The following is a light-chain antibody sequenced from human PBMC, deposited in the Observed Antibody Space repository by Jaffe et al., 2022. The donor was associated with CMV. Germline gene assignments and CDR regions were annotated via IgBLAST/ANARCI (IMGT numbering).Light chain of an antibody. V-gene: IGLV2-14*03. CDR3: SSYTTISTWV. CDR2: DVS. J-gene: IGLJ3*02. CDR1: SSDIGSYNY. Sequence: QSALTQPASVSGSPGQSITISCTGTSSDIGSYNYVSWYQQHPGKAPKLMIYDVSNRPSGVSNHFSGSKSGNTASLTISGLQAEDEADYYCSSYTTISTWVFGGGTKLTVL.